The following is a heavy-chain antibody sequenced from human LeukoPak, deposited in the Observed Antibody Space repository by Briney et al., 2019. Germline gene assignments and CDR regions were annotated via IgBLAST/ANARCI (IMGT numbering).Heavy chain of an antibody. J-gene: IGHJ6*02. CDR3: ARGQVEYSSSWTDYYYGMDV. D-gene: IGHD6-13*01. V-gene: IGHV4-39*07. Sequence: SGTLSLTCTVSGGSISSSGYYWAWIRQPPGKGLEWIGSIYYSGSTYYNPSLKSRVTISVDTSKNQFSLKLSSVTAADTAVYYCARGQVEYSSSWTDYYYGMDVWGQGTTVTVSS. CDR2: IYYSGST. CDR1: GGSISSSGYY.